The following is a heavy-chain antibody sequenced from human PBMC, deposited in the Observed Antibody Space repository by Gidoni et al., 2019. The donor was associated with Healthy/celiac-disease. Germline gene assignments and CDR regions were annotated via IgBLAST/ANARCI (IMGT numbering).Heavy chain of an antibody. V-gene: IGHV3-23*01. CDR1: GFPFSSSA. CDR3: AKEGVVPAAPTHDAFDI. CDR2: ISGSGGST. D-gene: IGHD2-2*01. Sequence: EVQPLESGGGLVQPGGSLRLPCAASGFPFSSSAMSWVRQAQGKGLEWVSAISGSGGSTYYADSVKGRFTISRDNSKNTLYLQMNSLRAEDTAVYYCAKEGVVPAAPTHDAFDIWGQGTMVTVSS. J-gene: IGHJ3*02.